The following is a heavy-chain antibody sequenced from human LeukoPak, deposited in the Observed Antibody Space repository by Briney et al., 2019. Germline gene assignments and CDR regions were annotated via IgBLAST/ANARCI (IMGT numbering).Heavy chain of an antibody. Sequence: GGSLTLSCAASGFTFSDYWMTWVRQAPAKGLEWVANIKQDGSEKYYVDSVKGRFTISRDNAKNSLYLQMNSLRAEDTAVYYCASDRSGGSCYECWFDPWGQGTLVTVSS. CDR3: ASDRSGGSCYECWFDP. J-gene: IGHJ5*02. D-gene: IGHD2-15*01. V-gene: IGHV3-7*01. CDR2: IKQDGSEK. CDR1: GFTFSDYW.